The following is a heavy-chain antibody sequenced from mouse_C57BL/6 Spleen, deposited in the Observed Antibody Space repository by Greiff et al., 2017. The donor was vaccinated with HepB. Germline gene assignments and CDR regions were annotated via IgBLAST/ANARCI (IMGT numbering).Heavy chain of an antibody. CDR1: GYSFTGYY. CDR3: ARKELDY. J-gene: IGHJ2*01. CDR2: INPSTGGT. Sequence: VQLQQSGPELVKPGASVKISCKASGYSFTGYYMNWVKQSPEKSLEWIGEINPSTGGTTYNQKFKAKATLTVDKSSSTAYMQLKSLTSEDSAVYYCARKELDYWGQGTTLTVSS. D-gene: IGHD4-1*01. V-gene: IGHV1-42*01.